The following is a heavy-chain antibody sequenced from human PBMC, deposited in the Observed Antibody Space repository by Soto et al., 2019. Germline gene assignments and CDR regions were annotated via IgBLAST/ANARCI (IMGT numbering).Heavy chain of an antibody. CDR1: GFTFSSYS. Sequence: GGSLRLSCAASGFTFSSYSMNWVRQAPGKGLEWVSYISSSSSTIYYADSVKGRFTISRDNAKNSLYLQMNSLRDEDTAVYYCASSGVEGYVWEYYFDYWGQGTLVTVSS. J-gene: IGHJ4*02. D-gene: IGHD3-16*01. CDR2: ISSSSSTI. V-gene: IGHV3-48*02. CDR3: ASSGVEGYVWEYYFDY.